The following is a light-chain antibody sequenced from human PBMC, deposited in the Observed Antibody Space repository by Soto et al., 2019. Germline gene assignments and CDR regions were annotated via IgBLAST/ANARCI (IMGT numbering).Light chain of an antibody. CDR2: AAS. J-gene: IGKJ4*01. CDR3: QQLNSYPLT. V-gene: IGKV1-9*01. Sequence: DIQLTQSPSFLSASVGDRVTITCRASQGISSYLAWYQQKPGKAPKLLIYAASTLHSRVPSRFSGSGAGTEFTLTISSLQPEDFATYYCQQLNSYPLTFGGGTKVEIK. CDR1: QGISSY.